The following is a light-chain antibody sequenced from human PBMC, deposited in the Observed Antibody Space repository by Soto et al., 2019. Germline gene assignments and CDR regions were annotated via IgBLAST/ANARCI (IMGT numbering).Light chain of an antibody. V-gene: IGKV3-15*01. Sequence: EIVMTQSPATLSVSPWEGATLSCRASQSVSSKLAWYQQKPGQAPRLLIYGASTRATGIPARFSGSGSGTQFTLTISSLQSEDFAVYYCQQYNNWPPGITFGQGTRLEIK. CDR1: QSVSSK. CDR3: QQYNNWPPGIT. CDR2: GAS. J-gene: IGKJ5*01.